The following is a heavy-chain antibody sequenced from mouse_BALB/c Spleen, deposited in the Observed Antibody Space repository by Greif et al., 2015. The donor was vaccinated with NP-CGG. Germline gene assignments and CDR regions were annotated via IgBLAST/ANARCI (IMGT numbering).Heavy chain of an antibody. CDR1: GFTFSSYA. V-gene: IGHV5-9-1*01. Sequence: EVKLVESGGGLVKPGGSLKLSCAASGFTFSSYAMSWVRQTPEKRLEWVATISSGGSYTYYPDSVKGRFTISRDNAKNTLYLQMSSLRSEDTAMYYCALTDHWGQGTTLTVSS. D-gene: IGHD1-3*01. J-gene: IGHJ2*01. CDR2: ISSGGSYT. CDR3: ALTDH.